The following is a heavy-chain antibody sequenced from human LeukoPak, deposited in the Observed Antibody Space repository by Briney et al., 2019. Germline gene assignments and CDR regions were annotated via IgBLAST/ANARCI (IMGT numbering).Heavy chain of an antibody. CDR2: ISWNSGSI. V-gene: IGHV3-9*01. Sequence: GGSLRLSCAASGFTFDDYAMHWVRQAPGKGLEWVSGISWNSGSIGYADSVKGRFTISRDNAKNSLYLQMNSLRAEDTALYYCAKAGGNLNHFDYWGQGTLVTVSS. CDR3: AKAGGNLNHFDY. CDR1: GFTFDDYA. D-gene: IGHD4-23*01. J-gene: IGHJ4*02.